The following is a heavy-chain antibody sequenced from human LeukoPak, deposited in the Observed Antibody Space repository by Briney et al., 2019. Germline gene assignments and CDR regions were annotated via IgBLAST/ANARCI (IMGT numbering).Heavy chain of an antibody. V-gene: IGHV3-30*04. CDR2: ISHDGKIK. D-gene: IGHD2-15*01. CDR3: ASGDDCSGGTCYKNSWFDP. J-gene: IGHJ5*02. Sequence: GGSLRLSCAASGFSFSTYGMHWVRQAPGKGLEWVTLISHDGKIKCDADSVKGRFTISRDNSKNTLYLQMNSLRTEDTALYYCASGDDCSGGTCYKNSWFDPWGQGTLVTVSS. CDR1: GFSFSTYG.